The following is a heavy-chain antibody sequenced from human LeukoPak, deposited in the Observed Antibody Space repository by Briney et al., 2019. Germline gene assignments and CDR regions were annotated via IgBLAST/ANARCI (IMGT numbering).Heavy chain of an antibody. J-gene: IGHJ4*02. CDR1: GYTFTSYY. V-gene: IGHV1-46*01. CDR2: INPSGGST. Sequence: WASVKVSCKASGYTFTSYYMHWVRQAPAQGLEWMGIINPSGGSTSYAQKFQGRVTMTRDTSTSTVYMELGSLRSEDTDVYCCARIGVGELGYWGQGTLVSVSS. D-gene: IGHD1-26*01. CDR3: ARIGVGELGY.